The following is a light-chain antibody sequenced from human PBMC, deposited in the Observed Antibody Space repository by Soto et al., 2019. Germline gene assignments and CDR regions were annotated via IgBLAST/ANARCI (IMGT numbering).Light chain of an antibody. J-gene: IGLJ1*01. CDR1: SSDVGGYNR. Sequence: QSVLTQPPYVSGSPGQSVTISCTGTSSDVGGYNRVSWYRQPPGTAPKLMIYEVSSRPSGVPDRFSGSKSGNTASLTISGLQAEDEADYYCSSYTSSSTYVFGTGTKVTVL. CDR2: EVS. CDR3: SSYTSSSTYV. V-gene: IGLV2-18*02.